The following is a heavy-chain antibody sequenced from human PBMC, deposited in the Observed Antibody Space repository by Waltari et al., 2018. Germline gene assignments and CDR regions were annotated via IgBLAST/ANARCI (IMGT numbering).Heavy chain of an antibody. Sequence: EVQLVESGGDLVRPGGSLRLSCEASGFTFSPYWMSWVRQAPGEGLEWVADIRQDGGEERYLASVRGRFIISRDNAKNSVFLQMDSLRAEDTALYYCAKDNWGLPGGIDGFDVWGQGTMVTVSS. CDR3: AKDNWGLPGGIDGFDV. J-gene: IGHJ3*01. CDR1: GFTFSPYW. CDR2: IRQDGGEE. D-gene: IGHD7-27*01. V-gene: IGHV3-7*01.